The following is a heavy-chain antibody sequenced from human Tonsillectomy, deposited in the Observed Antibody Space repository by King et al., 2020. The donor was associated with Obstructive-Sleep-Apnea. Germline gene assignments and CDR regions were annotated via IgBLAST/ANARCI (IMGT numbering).Heavy chain of an antibody. Sequence: QLVQSGGGLVQPGGSLRLSCAASGFTFSSYAMSWVRQAPGKGLEWVSRISGSGDRTNYADSVKGRFTNSRDNSKNTLYLHMNSLRAEDTAVYYCAKSGDGSNSNFDYWGQGTLVTVSS. CDR3: AKSGDGSNSNFDY. J-gene: IGHJ4*02. CDR2: ISGSGDRT. CDR1: GFTFSSYA. V-gene: IGHV3-23*04. D-gene: IGHD5-24*01.